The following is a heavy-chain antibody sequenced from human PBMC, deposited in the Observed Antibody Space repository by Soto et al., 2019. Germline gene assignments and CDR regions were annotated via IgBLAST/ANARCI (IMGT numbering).Heavy chain of an antibody. CDR3: ARGDCVGGSCYSLAGSFYYYMDV. CDR1: GFTVSNYW. CDR2: TNSDGSTS. V-gene: IGHV3-74*01. D-gene: IGHD2-15*01. J-gene: IGHJ6*03. Sequence: EMQLVESGGGLVQPGGSLRLSCAASGFTVSNYWMYWVRQAPGKGLVWVSRTNSDGSTSSYADSVKRRFTISIDNAKTALYLQINSLSAEDTAVYYCARGDCVGGSCYSLAGSFYYYMDVWGKGTTVTVFS.